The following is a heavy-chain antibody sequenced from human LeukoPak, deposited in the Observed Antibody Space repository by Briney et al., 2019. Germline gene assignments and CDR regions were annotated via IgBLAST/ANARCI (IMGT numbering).Heavy chain of an antibody. D-gene: IGHD3-10*01. J-gene: IGHJ3*02. CDR3: SRERRRITMVVDI. V-gene: IGHV1-2*02. CDR2: INPNSGGT. Sequence: ASVKVSFPSAAYTFTDYYMQVVRQAPGQGLEWMGWINPNSGGTYYAQKFQGRVTMTWDRSTTSTYMELSSLRSDDTAMYFCSRERRRITMVVDIWGQGTMVTVSS. CDR1: AYTFTDYY.